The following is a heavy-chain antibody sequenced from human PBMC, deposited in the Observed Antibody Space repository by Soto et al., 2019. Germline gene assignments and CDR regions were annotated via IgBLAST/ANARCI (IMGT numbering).Heavy chain of an antibody. Sequence: ASVKFSCKASGGTFTSYGISWVRQAPGQGLEWMGWISAYNGNTNYAQKLQGRVTMTTDTSTSTAYMELRSLRSDDTAVYYCARDPGSGSYLRYFDYWGQGTLVTVSS. V-gene: IGHV1-18*01. CDR1: GGTFTSYG. CDR2: ISAYNGNT. CDR3: ARDPGSGSYLRYFDY. J-gene: IGHJ4*02. D-gene: IGHD1-26*01.